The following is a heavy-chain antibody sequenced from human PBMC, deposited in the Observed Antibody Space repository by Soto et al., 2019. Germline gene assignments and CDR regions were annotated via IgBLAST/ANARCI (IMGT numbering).Heavy chain of an antibody. D-gene: IGHD3-3*01. CDR1: GFSFSNYW. V-gene: IGHV3-7*01. CDR2: INHDGTET. CDR3: ERDHDY. Sequence: GGSLRLSCAVSGFSFSNYWMTWVRQAPGQGLEWVATINHDGTETFYVDSVKGRFSISIDSAKNSLDLQMNSLRAEDTAVYYCERDHDYWGQGT. J-gene: IGHJ4*02.